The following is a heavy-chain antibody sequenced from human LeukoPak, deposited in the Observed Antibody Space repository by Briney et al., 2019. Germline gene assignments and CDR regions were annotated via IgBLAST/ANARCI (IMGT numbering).Heavy chain of an antibody. CDR2: ISGSGGST. CDR1: GFTFSSYA. J-gene: IGHJ5*02. CDR3: AKEVFGGLSRRGHNWFDP. D-gene: IGHD1-14*01. V-gene: IGHV3-23*01. Sequence: GGSLRLSCAASGFTFSSYAMSWVRQAPGKGLESVSAISGSGGSTYYADPVKGRFTISRDNSKNTLYLQMNSLRAEDTAVYYCAKEVFGGLSRRGHNWFDPWGQGTLVTVSS.